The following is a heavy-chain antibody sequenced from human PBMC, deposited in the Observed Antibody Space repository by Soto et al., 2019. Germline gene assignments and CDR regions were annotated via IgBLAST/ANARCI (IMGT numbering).Heavy chain of an antibody. V-gene: IGHV1-69*05. J-gene: IGHJ5*02. D-gene: IGHD2-15*01. CDR1: GGTFSSYA. CDR3: AREPLCGGRCYVNYFDP. CDR2: IIPIFGTA. Sequence: GASVKFSCKASGGTFSSYAISWVRQAPGQGLEWMGEIIPIFGTANYAQKFQGRVAITRDTSASIAYMELSSLRSEDTAVYYCAREPLCGGRCYVNYFDPWGQGTLVTVSS.